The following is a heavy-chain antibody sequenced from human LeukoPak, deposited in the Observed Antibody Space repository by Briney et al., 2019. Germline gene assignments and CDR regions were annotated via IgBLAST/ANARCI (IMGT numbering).Heavy chain of an antibody. CDR3: ARKATTVVTNFDY. V-gene: IGHV4-39*07. CDR2: IYYSGST. CDR1: GGSISSSSYY. D-gene: IGHD4-23*01. Sequence: SETLSLTCTVSGGSISSSSYYWGWIRQPPGKGLEWIGSIYYSGSTYYNPSLKSRVTISVDTSKNQFSLKPSSVTAADTAVYYCARKATTVVTNFDYWGQGTLVTVSS. J-gene: IGHJ4*02.